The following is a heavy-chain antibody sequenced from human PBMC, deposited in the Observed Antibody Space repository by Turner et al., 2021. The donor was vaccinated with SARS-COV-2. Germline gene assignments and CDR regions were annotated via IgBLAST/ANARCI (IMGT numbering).Heavy chain of an antibody. CDR1: GSTFSSYA. D-gene: IGHD3-22*01. V-gene: IGHV1-69*04. CDR2: IIPILGIA. J-gene: IGHJ4*02. CDR3: ARVAFDYDSSGYYLDY. Sequence: QFQLVPSGAAVNKPGSSVKLSCKASGSTFSSYAISWVRQAPGQGLEWMGRIIPILGIANYAQKFQGRVTITADKSTSTAYMELSSLRAEDTAVYYCARVAFDYDSSGYYLDYWGQGTLVTVSS.